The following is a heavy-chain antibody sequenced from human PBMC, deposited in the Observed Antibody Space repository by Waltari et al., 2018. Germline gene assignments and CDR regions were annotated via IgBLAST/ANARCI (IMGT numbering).Heavy chain of an antibody. J-gene: IGHJ3*02. CDR2: IYYSGST. D-gene: IGHD3-10*02. CDR1: GGSISSHY. V-gene: IGHV4-59*11. CDR3: ARDRPQSMLSDAFDI. Sequence: QVQLQESGPGLVKPSETLSLTCTVSGGSISSHYCSWIRQPPGKGLEWIGYIYYSGSTNYSPSLKRRVTISVDTSKNQSSLKLSSVTAADKAVYYCARDRPQSMLSDAFDIWGQGTMVTVSS.